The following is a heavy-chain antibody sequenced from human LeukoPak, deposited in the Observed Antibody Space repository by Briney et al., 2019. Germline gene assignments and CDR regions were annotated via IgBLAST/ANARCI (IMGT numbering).Heavy chain of an antibody. J-gene: IGHJ4*02. CDR3: ARGPLSVTDAYFDY. CDR2: INPSGGAT. D-gene: IGHD1-20*01. Sequence: ASVKVSCKASGYSFPNHNIYWVRQAPGQGLEWMGFINPSGGATSYAQKFQGRVTMTRDTSTSTLYMELSSLRSEDTAVYYCARGPLSVTDAYFDYWGQGTLVTVSS. CDR1: GYSFPNHN. V-gene: IGHV1-46*01.